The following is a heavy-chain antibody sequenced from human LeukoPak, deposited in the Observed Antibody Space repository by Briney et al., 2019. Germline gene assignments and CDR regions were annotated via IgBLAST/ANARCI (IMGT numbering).Heavy chain of an antibody. CDR1: GYTFTSYG. V-gene: IGHV1-18*01. D-gene: IGHD1-26*01. J-gene: IGHJ6*02. CDR3: AGDGLGGGSYRYYYGMDV. CDR2: ISAYNGNT. Sequence: ASVKVSCKASGYTFTSYGISWVRQAPGQGLEWMGWISAYNGNTNYAQKLQGRVTMTTDTSTSTAYMELRSLRSDDTAVYYCAGDGLGGGSYRYYYGMDVWGQGTTVTVSS.